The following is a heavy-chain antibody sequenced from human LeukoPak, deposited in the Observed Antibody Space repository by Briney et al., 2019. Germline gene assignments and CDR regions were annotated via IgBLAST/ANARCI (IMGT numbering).Heavy chain of an antibody. J-gene: IGHJ5*02. Sequence: ASVKVSCKASGYTFTSYDINWVRQATGQGLEWMGWMNPNSGNTGYAQKFQGRVTTTRNTSISTAYMELSSLRSEDTAVYYCARGPRSGWNDVWFDPWGQGTLVTASS. CDR3: ARGPRSGWNDVWFDP. D-gene: IGHD1-1*01. V-gene: IGHV1-8*01. CDR1: GYTFTSYD. CDR2: MNPNSGNT.